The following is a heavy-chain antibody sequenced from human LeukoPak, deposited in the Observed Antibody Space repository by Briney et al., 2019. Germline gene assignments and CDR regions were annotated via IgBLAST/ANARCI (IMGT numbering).Heavy chain of an antibody. CDR3: ARDYRESAIFGVVFGIDY. D-gene: IGHD3-3*01. J-gene: IGHJ4*02. CDR1: GFTFSSYE. Sequence: GGSLRLSCAASGFTFSSYEMNWVRQAPGKGLEWVSYISDSGSTIYYADSVTGRFTISRDNAKNSLYLQMNSLRAEDTAVYYCARDYRESAIFGVVFGIDYWGQGTLVTVSS. V-gene: IGHV3-48*03. CDR2: ISDSGSTI.